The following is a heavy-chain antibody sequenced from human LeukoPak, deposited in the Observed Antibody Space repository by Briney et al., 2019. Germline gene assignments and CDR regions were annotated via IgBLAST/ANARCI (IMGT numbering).Heavy chain of an antibody. CDR3: ARASIAVAGGPADY. CDR2: ISAYNGNT. D-gene: IGHD6-19*01. Sequence: VASVKVSCNASGYTFTSYGISWVRQAPGQGLEWMGWISAYNGNTNYAQKLQGRVTMTTDTSTSTAYMELRSLRSDDTAVYYCARASIAVAGGPADYWGQGTLVTVSS. V-gene: IGHV1-18*01. J-gene: IGHJ4*02. CDR1: GYTFTSYG.